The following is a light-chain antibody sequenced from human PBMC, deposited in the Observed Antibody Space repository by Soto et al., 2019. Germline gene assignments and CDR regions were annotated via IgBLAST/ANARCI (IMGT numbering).Light chain of an antibody. J-gene: IGKJ3*01. V-gene: IGKV1-27*01. CDR1: QGIASY. CDR3: QKYNRAPLT. CDR2: EAS. Sequence: DIQMTQSPSSLSASVGDSVTITCRASQGIASYVAWYQEKAGKVPKLLIYEASTLVSGVPSRFSGSGSGTDFTLTISSLQPEDVATYYCQKYNRAPLTFGPGTKVD.